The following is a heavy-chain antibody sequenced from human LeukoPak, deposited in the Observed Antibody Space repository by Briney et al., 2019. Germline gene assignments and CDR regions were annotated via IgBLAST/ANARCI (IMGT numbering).Heavy chain of an antibody. CDR2: INHSGST. D-gene: IGHD3-22*01. CDR1: GGSFSGYY. V-gene: IGHV4-34*01. J-gene: IGHJ6*02. Sequence: SETLSLTCAVYGGSFSGYYWSWIRQPPGKGLEWIGEINHSGSTNYNPSLKSRVTISVDMSKNQFSLKLSSVTAADTAVYYCARAVGLDDIWGQGTTVTVSS. CDR3: ARAVGLDDI.